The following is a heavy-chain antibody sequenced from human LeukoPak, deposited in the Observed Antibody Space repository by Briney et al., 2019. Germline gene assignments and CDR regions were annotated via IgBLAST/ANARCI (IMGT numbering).Heavy chain of an antibody. CDR3: ASRHDSSGRYPDY. Sequence: PGGSLRLSCAASGFTFSSYWMSWVRQAPRKGLEWVANIKQDGSEKYYVDSVKGRFTISRDNAKKSLYLQMNSLRAEDTAVYYCASRHDSSGRYPDYWGQGTLVTVSA. CDR2: IKQDGSEK. J-gene: IGHJ4*02. D-gene: IGHD3-22*01. V-gene: IGHV3-7*01. CDR1: GFTFSSYW.